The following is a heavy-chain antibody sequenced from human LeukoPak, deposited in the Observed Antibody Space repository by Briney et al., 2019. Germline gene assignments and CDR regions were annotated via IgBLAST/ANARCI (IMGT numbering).Heavy chain of an antibody. D-gene: IGHD3-22*01. CDR2: LHYAGST. CDR1: AGSISGSY. Sequence: PSETLSLTCTVSAGSISGSYWSWLRQPPGKGLDWIGYLHYAGSTHYNPSLRGRVTISVDLSQNQFSLKLNSVTAGDTGVYYCARYDRSGSFLDYWGRGILVTVSS. J-gene: IGHJ4*02. CDR3: ARYDRSGSFLDY. V-gene: IGHV4-59*01.